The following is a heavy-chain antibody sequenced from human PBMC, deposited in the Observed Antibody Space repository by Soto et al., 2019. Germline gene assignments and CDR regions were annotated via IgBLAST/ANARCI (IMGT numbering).Heavy chain of an antibody. J-gene: IGHJ6*03. CDR1: GFTFSSYA. CDR2: ISGSGGST. V-gene: IGHV3-23*01. CDR3: AKVPAPYYDFWSGYYYYYYMDV. D-gene: IGHD3-3*01. Sequence: GGSLRLSCAASGFTFSSYAMSWVRQAPGKGLEWVSAISGSGGSTYYADSVKGRFTISRDNSKNTLYLQMNSLRAEDTAVYYCAKVPAPYYDFWSGYYYYYYMDVWGKGTTVTVS.